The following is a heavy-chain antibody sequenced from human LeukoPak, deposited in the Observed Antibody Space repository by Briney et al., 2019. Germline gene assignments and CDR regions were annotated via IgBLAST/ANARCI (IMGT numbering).Heavy chain of an antibody. CDR3: ARETYCAADCYSGFDF. CDR2: IYYIGST. J-gene: IGHJ4*02. Sequence: SETLSLTCTVSGGSINSYYWSWIRQPPGKGLEWIGYIYYIGSTNYNPSLKSGVTISLDTSKNQFSLKLSSVTAADTAVYYCARETYCAADCYSGFDFWGQGTLVTVSS. D-gene: IGHD2-21*02. V-gene: IGHV4-59*01. CDR1: GGSINSYY.